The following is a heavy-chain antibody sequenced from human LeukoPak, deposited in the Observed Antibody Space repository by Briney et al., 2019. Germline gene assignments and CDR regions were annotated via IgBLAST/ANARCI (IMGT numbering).Heavy chain of an antibody. CDR2: IRSKANSYAT. CDR3: ATDQGWFDP. J-gene: IGHJ5*02. CDR1: GFTFSGSA. Sequence: GGSLRLSCAASGFTFSGSAMHWVRQASGKGLEWVGRIRSKANSYATAYAASVKGRFTISRDDSKNTAYLQMNSLKTEDTAVYYCATDQGWFDPWGQGTLVTVSS. V-gene: IGHV3-73*01.